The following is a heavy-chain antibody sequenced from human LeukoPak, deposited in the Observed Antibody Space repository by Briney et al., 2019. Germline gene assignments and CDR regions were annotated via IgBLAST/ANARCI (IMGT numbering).Heavy chain of an antibody. CDR1: GYSISSGHY. V-gene: IGHV4-38-2*01. CDR2: LSDGGTP. D-gene: IGHD3-3*02. J-gene: IGHJ4*02. CDR3: GTSDSGSIFGVVISF. Sequence: SETLSLTCDVSGYSISSGHYWGWIRQPPGKGLEWIGSLSDGGTPDYNPSLKSRVPMSIDTSKNQFSLRLRSLTAADTAIYYCGTSDSGSIFGVVISFWGQGTLVAVSS.